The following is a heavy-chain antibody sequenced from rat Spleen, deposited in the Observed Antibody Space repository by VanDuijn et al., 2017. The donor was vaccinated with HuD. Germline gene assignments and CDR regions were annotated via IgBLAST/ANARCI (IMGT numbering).Heavy chain of an antibody. D-gene: IGHD1-4*01. CDR2: ITNVAGRT. J-gene: IGHJ2*01. CDR3: AREAGLPFHYFDY. Sequence: EVQLVESGGGLVQPGRSLKLSCAASGFTFSDYYMAWVRQAPTKGLEWVASITNVAGRTHYPDSVKGRFTISRDNAKTTLYLQMDSLRSEDTATYFCAREAGLPFHYFDYWGQGVMVTVSS. CDR1: GFTFSDYY. V-gene: IGHV5-20*01.